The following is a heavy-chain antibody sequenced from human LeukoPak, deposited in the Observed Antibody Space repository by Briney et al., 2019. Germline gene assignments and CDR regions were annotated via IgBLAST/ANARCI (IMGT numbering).Heavy chain of an antibody. CDR3: ARSRYCSSTSCPLGY. J-gene: IGHJ4*02. CDR2: IIPIFGTA. CDR1: GGTFSSYA. V-gene: IGHV1-69*05. Sequence: ASVKVSCKASGGTFSSYAISWVRQAPGQGLEWMGGIIPIFGTANYAQKFQGRVTITTDESTSTAYMELSSLRSDDTAVYYCARSRYCSSTSCPLGYWGQGTLVTVSS. D-gene: IGHD2-2*01.